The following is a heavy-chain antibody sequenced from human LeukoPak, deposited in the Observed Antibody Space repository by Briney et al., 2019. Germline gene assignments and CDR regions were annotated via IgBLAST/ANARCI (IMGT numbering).Heavy chain of an antibody. CDR3: TKPAQSVALIDDY. CDR1: GFAFDDYA. CDR2: ISGDGGST. D-gene: IGHD2-15*01. Sequence: PGGSLRLSCAASGFAFDDYAMHWVRQAPGKGLEWVSLISGDGGSTYYADSVKGRFTISRDNSRNSLYLQMNSLRTEDTALYYCTKPAQSVALIDDYWGQGTLVTVPS. J-gene: IGHJ4*02. V-gene: IGHV3-43*02.